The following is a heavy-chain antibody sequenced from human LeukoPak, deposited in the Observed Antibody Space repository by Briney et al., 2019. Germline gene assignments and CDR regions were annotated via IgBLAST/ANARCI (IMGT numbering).Heavy chain of an antibody. J-gene: IGHJ4*02. D-gene: IGHD2-15*01. CDR3: ARSASGGYFDY. CDR2: IYSGGST. V-gene: IGHV3-66*01. CDR1: GFTVSSNY. Sequence: GGSLRLSCAASGFTVSSNYMSWVRQAPGKGLEWVSVIYSGGSTYYADSVKGRFTISRDNSKNTLYPQMNSLRAEDTAVYYCARSASGGYFDYWGQGTLVTVSS.